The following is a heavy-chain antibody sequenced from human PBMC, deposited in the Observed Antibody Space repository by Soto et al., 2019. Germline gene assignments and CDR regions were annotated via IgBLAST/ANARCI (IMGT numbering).Heavy chain of an antibody. J-gene: IGHJ3*01. D-gene: IGHD6-19*01. CDR3: AYSTGWYRHDV. Sequence: QVQLQESGPGLVKPSGTLSLTCAVSGDSISNSRWWTWVRQPPGNGLEWIGDIFHSGDPNYNPSLKSRVFISVDKSQNQFSLKVTSVTAADTAVYYCAYSTGWYRHDVWGQGTLVTVSS. CDR1: GDSISNSRW. V-gene: IGHV4-4*02. CDR2: IFHSGDP.